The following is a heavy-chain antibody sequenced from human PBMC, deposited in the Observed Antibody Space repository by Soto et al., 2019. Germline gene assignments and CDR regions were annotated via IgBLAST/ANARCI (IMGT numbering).Heavy chain of an antibody. CDR1: GYIFTNYA. CDR2: INPNSGGT. J-gene: IGHJ4*02. D-gene: IGHD5-12*01. CDR3: ARGYSGYNYRSDY. V-gene: IGHV1-2*04. Sequence: ASVKVSCKASGYIFTNYAIHWVRQAPGQRLEWMGWINPNSGGTNYAQKFQGWVTMTRDTSISTAYMELSRLRSDDTAVYYCARGYSGYNYRSDYWGQGTLVTVSS.